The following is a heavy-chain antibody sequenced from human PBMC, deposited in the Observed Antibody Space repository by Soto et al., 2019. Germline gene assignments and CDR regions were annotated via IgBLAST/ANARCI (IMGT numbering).Heavy chain of an antibody. V-gene: IGHV1-69*13. D-gene: IGHD6-19*01. CDR3: ARLGIAVAGIPPSDY. CDR1: GGTFSSYA. Sequence: SVKVSCKASGGTFSSYAISWVRQAPGQGLEWMGGIIPIFGTANYAQKFQGRVTITADESTSTAYMELSSLRSEDTAVYYCARLGIAVAGIPPSDYWGQGTLVTVSS. J-gene: IGHJ4*02. CDR2: IIPIFGTA.